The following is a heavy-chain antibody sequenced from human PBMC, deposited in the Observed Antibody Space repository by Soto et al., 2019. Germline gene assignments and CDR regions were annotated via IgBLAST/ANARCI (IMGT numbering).Heavy chain of an antibody. V-gene: IGHV1-8*01. CDR3: VRVVAIPGYPDN. CDR2: MNPNSGNT. Sequence: ASVKVSCKASGYTFTSYDINWVRQATGQGLEWMGWMNPNSGNTGYAQKFQGRVTITADKFTNTVYMELSSLRSDDTAVYYCVRVVAIPGYPDNWGQGTLVT. J-gene: IGHJ4*02. D-gene: IGHD5-12*01. CDR1: GYTFTSYD.